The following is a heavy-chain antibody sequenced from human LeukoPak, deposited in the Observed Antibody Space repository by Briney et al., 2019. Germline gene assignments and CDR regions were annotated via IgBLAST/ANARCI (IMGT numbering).Heavy chain of an antibody. Sequence: ASVTISCTASVYTFFTAYHMHWVRQAPGQGLEWMGVINPRGGATTYAQKFQGRVTMTTDTSTSTVYMQLSSLRSEDTAVYHCARLAAPGTSSDYWGQGTLVTVSS. CDR3: ARLAAPGTSSDY. J-gene: IGHJ4*02. V-gene: IGHV1-46*01. D-gene: IGHD6-13*01. CDR2: INPRGGAT. CDR1: VYTFFTAYH.